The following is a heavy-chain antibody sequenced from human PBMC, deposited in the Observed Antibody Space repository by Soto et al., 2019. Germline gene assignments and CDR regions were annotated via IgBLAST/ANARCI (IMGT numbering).Heavy chain of an antibody. D-gene: IGHD3-22*01. CDR3: AREDRDSSGALYYYCGMDV. CDR1: GGTFSSYA. Sequence: SVKVSCKASGGTFSSYAISWVRQAPGQGLEWMGGIIPIFGTANYAQKFQGRVTITADKSTSTAYMELSSLRSEDTAVYYCAREDRDSSGALYYYCGMDVWSQGTTVTVSS. V-gene: IGHV1-69*06. CDR2: IIPIFGTA. J-gene: IGHJ6*02.